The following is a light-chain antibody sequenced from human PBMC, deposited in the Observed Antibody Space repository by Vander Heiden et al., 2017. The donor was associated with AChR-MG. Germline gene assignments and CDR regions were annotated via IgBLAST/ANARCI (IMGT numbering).Light chain of an antibody. V-gene: IGKV2-28*01. CDR1: QSLLHSNGYNY. CDR3: MQSLETPRT. Sequence: IVMTQSPLSLPVTPGEPASISCRSSQSLLHSNGYNYLDWYMQKPGQSPQLLIYLGSNRASGVPDRFSGSGSGTDFTLKISRVEAEDVGVYYCMQSLETPRTFGQRTKVEIK. CDR2: LGS. J-gene: IGKJ1*01.